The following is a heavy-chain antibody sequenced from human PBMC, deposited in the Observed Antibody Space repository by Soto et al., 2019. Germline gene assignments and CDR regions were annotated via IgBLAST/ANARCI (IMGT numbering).Heavy chain of an antibody. Sequence: SLRLSCAASGFTFSSYEMNWVRQAPGKGLEWVSYISSSGSTIYYADSVKGRFTISRDNAKNSLYLQMNSLRAEDTAVYYCARVLAVAGPYGYWGQGTLVTVSS. V-gene: IGHV3-48*03. CDR2: ISSSGSTI. J-gene: IGHJ4*02. D-gene: IGHD6-19*01. CDR1: GFTFSSYE. CDR3: ARVLAVAGPYGY.